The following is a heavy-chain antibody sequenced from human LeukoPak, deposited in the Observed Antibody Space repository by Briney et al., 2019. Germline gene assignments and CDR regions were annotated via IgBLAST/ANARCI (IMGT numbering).Heavy chain of an antibody. Sequence: GGSLRLSCAASGFTSSSYSMNWVRQAPGKGLEWVSSISSSSSYIYYADSVKGRFTISRDNAKNSLYLQMNSLRAEDAAVYYCARGSAGTPPRYFDYWGQGTLVTVSS. CDR1: GFTSSSYS. D-gene: IGHD6-13*01. V-gene: IGHV3-21*01. CDR2: ISSSSSYI. CDR3: ARGSAGTPPRYFDY. J-gene: IGHJ4*02.